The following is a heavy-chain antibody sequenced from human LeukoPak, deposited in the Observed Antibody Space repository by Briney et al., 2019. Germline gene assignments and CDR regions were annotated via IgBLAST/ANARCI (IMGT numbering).Heavy chain of an antibody. CDR3: ARVRGYYSAYYFDY. CDR2: INSDGSSA. Sequence: GGSLRLSCAASGFTFSSYWMHWVRQAPGKGLVWVSRINSDGSSASYADSVKGRSTISRDNAKNTLYLQMNSLTAEDTAVYYCARVRGYYSAYYFDYWGQGTLVTVSS. J-gene: IGHJ4*02. D-gene: IGHD5-18*01. V-gene: IGHV3-74*01. CDR1: GFTFSSYW.